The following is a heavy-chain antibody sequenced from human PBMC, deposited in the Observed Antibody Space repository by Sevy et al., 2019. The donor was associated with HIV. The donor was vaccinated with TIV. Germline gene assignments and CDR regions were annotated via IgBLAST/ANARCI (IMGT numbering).Heavy chain of an antibody. V-gene: IGHV3-15*01. J-gene: IGHJ6*02. Sequence: GGSLRLSCAASGFTFSSAWMSWVRLAPGKGLEWVDRIKSKTDGGTIDYAAPVKGRFTISREDSKNTPYLQMNSLKTEDTAVYYCITDPGYRGYDEEVINYYYYGMDVWGQGTTVTVSS. CDR2: IKSKTDGGTI. D-gene: IGHD5-12*01. CDR3: ITDPGYRGYDEEVINYYYYGMDV. CDR1: GFTFSSAW.